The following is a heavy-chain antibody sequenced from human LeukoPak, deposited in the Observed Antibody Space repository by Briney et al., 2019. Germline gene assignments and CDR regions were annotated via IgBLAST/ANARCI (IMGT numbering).Heavy chain of an antibody. CDR3: ARYPPGYYGMDV. J-gene: IGHJ6*02. CDR2: IYPGGSEV. V-gene: IGHV5-51*01. Sequence: GESLKISCKGSGYSFNTYWIGWVRQMPGRILEWIGIIYPGGSEVRYSPSLQGQVTISADKSTTTAYLQWSSLKASDNAIYYCARYPPGYYGMDVWGQGTTVTVSS. CDR1: GYSFNTYW.